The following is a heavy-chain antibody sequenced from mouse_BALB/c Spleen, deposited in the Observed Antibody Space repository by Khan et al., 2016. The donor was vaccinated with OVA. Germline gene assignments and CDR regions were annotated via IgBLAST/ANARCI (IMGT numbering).Heavy chain of an antibody. CDR3: TRSYYRDDGYYAMDY. J-gene: IGHJ4*01. D-gene: IGHD2-14*01. CDR1: GFSLSRYS. CDR2: IWGGGRT. Sequence: QVQLKESGPGLVAPSQSLSITCTVSGFSLSRYSVNWVRQPPGKGLEWLGMIWGGGRTDYNSALKSRLIISKDNSQSQVLLKMNSLQTDDTDMYYCTRSYYRDDGYYAMDYWGQGTSVTVSS. V-gene: IGHV2-6-4*01.